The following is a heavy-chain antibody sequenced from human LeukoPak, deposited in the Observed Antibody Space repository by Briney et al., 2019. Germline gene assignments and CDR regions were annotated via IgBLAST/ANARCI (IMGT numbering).Heavy chain of an antibody. CDR3: ARGSIALYYFDY. CDR1: GGSISSYY. D-gene: IGHD6-6*01. V-gene: IGHV4-59*01. J-gene: IGHJ4*02. CDR2: IYYSGST. Sequence: SETLSLTCTVSGGSISSYYWSWIRQPPGKGLEWIGYIYYSGSTNYNPSLKSRVTISVDTSKSQFSLKLSSVTAADTAVYYCARGSIALYYFDYWGQGTLVTVSS.